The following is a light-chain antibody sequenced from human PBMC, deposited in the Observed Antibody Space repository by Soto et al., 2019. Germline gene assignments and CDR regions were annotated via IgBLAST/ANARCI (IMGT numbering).Light chain of an antibody. J-gene: IGKJ4*01. Sequence: DFQMTQSPSSVSASVGDRVNITCRASQGVSSRLAWYQHKPGKAPQFLIYAASRLHSGVPSRFSGSSSGTDFTLTISSLQPADFATYFCQQAHSFPPTFGGGTKVEIK. CDR3: QQAHSFPPT. V-gene: IGKV1-12*01. CDR1: QGVSSR. CDR2: AAS.